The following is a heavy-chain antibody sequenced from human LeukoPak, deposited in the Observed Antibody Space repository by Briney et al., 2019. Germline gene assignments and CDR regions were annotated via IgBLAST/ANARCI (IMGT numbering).Heavy chain of an antibody. Sequence: GASVKVSCKASGYTFSNYGISWVRQASGQGLEWMGWISPYNGNTKYAQRLQGRVTMTTDTPTTTAYMELRSLSSDDTAVYFCARGPFCSGGTCYSQYYDYWGQGNLVTVSS. CDR3: ARGPFCSGGTCYSQYYDY. J-gene: IGHJ4*02. CDR1: GYTFSNYG. V-gene: IGHV1-18*01. D-gene: IGHD2-15*01. CDR2: ISPYNGNT.